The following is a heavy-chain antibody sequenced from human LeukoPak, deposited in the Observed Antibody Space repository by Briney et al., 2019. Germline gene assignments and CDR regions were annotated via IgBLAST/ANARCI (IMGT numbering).Heavy chain of an antibody. D-gene: IGHD3-22*01. CDR3: TRDRRRYYYDSSGYKFFDY. CDR1: GFTFGGYA. CDR2: IRSNAYGGTT. V-gene: IGHV3-49*03. Sequence: GGSLRLSCTASGFTFGGYAMSWFRQAPGKGLEWVGFIRSNAYGGTTEYAASVKGRFTISRDDSKSIAYLQMNSLKTEDTAVYYCTRDRRRYYYDSSGYKFFDYWGQGTLVTVSS. J-gene: IGHJ4*02.